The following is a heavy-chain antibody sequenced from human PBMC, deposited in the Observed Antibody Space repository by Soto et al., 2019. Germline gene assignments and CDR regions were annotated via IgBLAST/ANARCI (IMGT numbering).Heavy chain of an antibody. CDR3: ARGNPFYFWTPDAFDF. CDR2: ISHSGNT. D-gene: IGHD3-16*01. J-gene: IGHJ3*01. V-gene: IGHV4-4*02. CDR1: GASIITSNW. Sequence: SETLSLTCTVSGASIITSNWWSWVRQPSGKGLEWIGEISHSGNTDYNPSLKSRVTISVDKSKSQFSLRLTSVTAADTAVYFCARGNPFYFWTPDAFDFWGRGTLVTVSS.